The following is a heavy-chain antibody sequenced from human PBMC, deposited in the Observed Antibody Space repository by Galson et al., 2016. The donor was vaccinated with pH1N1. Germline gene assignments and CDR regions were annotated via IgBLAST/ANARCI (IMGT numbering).Heavy chain of an antibody. J-gene: IGHJ4*02. CDR3: AKVSFSGASDFYDH. CDR2: IYHSNGPA. Sequence: LTCDVSGFSISSGYYWGWIRQSPGKGLEWIGNIYHSNGPAYYDPSLRDRVTMAVDTSKNQFTLKLSPVTAADTAMYYCAKVSFSGASDFYDHWGRGILVIVSS. CDR1: GFSISSGYY. D-gene: IGHD3-10*01. V-gene: IGHV4-38-2*01.